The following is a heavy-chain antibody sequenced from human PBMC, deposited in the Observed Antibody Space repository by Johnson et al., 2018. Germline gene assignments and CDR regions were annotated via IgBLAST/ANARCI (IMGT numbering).Heavy chain of an antibody. J-gene: IGHJ4*02. CDR1: GFTFSHYN. CDR3: AREASGSYYIDY. D-gene: IGHD1-26*01. Sequence: VQLVQAGGGLVQPGGSLRLSCAASGFTFSHYNMHWVRQAPGKGLEWVSYISSGSTTIYYADSVKGRFTISRDNAKNSLYLQMNSLRAEGTTVYYCAREASGSYYIDYWGQGTLVTVSS. V-gene: IGHV3-48*01. CDR2: ISSGSTTI.